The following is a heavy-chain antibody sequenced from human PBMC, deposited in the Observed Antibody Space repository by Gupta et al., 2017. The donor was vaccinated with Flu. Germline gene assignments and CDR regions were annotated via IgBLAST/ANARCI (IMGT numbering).Heavy chain of an antibody. CDR2: IDNDARST. V-gene: IGHV3-74*01. D-gene: IGHD2-21*01. CDR3: ARSYGGDDS. Sequence: EVQLVESGGGLVQPGGSLRLSCAASGFTFSGSWMYWVRQSPAKGLEWVSRIDNDARSTTYADSVKGRFTISRDNAKNTLYLQMNSLRVEDTGVYYCARSYGGDDSWGQGTLVTVSS. J-gene: IGHJ5*01. CDR1: GFTFSGSW.